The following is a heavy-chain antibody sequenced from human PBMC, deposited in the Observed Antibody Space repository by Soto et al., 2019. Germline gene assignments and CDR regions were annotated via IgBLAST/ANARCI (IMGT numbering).Heavy chain of an antibody. CDR1: GFTFSNAW. CDR2: IKSKTDGGTT. Sequence: GGSLRLSCAASGFTFSNAWMSWVRQAPGKGLEWVGRIKSKTDGGTTDYATPVKGRFTISRDDSKNTLYLQMNSLKTEDTAVYYCTTEGYDFWSGYYLFDYWGQGTLVTVSS. D-gene: IGHD3-3*01. J-gene: IGHJ4*02. V-gene: IGHV3-15*01. CDR3: TTEGYDFWSGYYLFDY.